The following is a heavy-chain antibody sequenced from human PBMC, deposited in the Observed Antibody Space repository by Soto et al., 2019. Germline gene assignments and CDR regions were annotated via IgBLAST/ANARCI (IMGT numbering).Heavy chain of an antibody. D-gene: IGHD5-18*01. Sequence: SETLSLTCTVSGGSISSGDYYWSWIRQPPGKGLEWIGYIYYSGSTYYNPSLKSRVTISVDTSKNQFSLKLSSVTAADTAVYYCARERTAMVRSYYYYYCIDVWGQGTTVTVSS. CDR3: ARERTAMVRSYYYYYCIDV. CDR1: GGSISSGDYY. V-gene: IGHV4-30-4*01. CDR2: IYYSGST. J-gene: IGHJ6*02.